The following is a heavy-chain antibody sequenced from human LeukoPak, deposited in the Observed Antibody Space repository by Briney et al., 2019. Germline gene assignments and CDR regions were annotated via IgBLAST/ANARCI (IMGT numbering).Heavy chain of an antibody. CDR3: ARDPPDIAAAGTGWDY. J-gene: IGHJ4*02. D-gene: IGHD6-13*01. CDR1: GYTFTSYA. V-gene: IGHV7-4-1*02. Sequence: ASVKVSCKASGYTFTSYAMNWVRQAPGQGLEWMGWINTNTGNPTYAQGFTGRFVFSLDTSVSTAYLQISSLKAEDTAVYYCARDPPDIAAAGTGWDYWGQGTLVTVSS. CDR2: INTNTGNP.